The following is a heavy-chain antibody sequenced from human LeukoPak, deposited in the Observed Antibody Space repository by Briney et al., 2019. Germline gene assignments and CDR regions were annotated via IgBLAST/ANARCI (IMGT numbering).Heavy chain of an antibody. CDR3: ARGRGYYGDRGWFDP. D-gene: IGHD4-17*01. J-gene: IGHJ5*02. CDR2: IYYSGST. V-gene: IGHV4-39*01. CDR1: GGSISSGSYY. Sequence: SETLSLTCNVSGGSISSGSYYWGWIRQPPGKGLEWIGSIYYSGSTYYNPSLKSRVTISVDTSKNQFSLKLSSVTAADTAVYYCARGRGYYGDRGWFDPWGQGTLVTVSS.